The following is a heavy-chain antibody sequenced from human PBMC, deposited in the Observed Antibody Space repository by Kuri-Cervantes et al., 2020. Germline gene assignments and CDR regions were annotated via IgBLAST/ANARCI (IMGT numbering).Heavy chain of an antibody. CDR1: GFTFDDYA. Sequence: SLKISCAASGFTFDDYAMHWVRQAPGKGLEWVSGISWNSGSIGYADSVKGRFTISRDNAKNSLYLQMNSLKTEDTAVYYCTTDSGDYVFDPWGQGTLVTVSS. CDR3: TTDSGDYVFDP. CDR2: ISWNSGSI. D-gene: IGHD4-17*01. J-gene: IGHJ5*02. V-gene: IGHV3-9*01.